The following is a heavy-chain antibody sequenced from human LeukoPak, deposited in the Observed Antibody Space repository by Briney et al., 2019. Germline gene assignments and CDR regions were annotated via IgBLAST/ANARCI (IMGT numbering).Heavy chain of an antibody. J-gene: IGHJ4*02. CDR1: GYTFTSYY. Sequence: GASVKVSCKASGYTFTSYYMHWVRQAPGQGLERMGIINPRDGSISYAQKFQGRVTMTRATSTSTVYMELSSLSSEDTAVYYCARAIYCSGGSCHWEFDYWGQGTLVTVSS. CDR2: INPRDGSI. CDR3: ARAIYCSGGSCHWEFDY. V-gene: IGHV1-46*01. D-gene: IGHD2-15*01.